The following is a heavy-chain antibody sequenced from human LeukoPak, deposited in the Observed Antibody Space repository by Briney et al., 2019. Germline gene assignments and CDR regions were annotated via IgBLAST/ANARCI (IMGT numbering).Heavy chain of an antibody. J-gene: IGHJ4*02. CDR3: VLPTPDYGDYGWVEDY. CDR1: GFTFSSYS. Sequence: PGGSLRLSCAASGFTFSSYSMNWVRQAPGKGLEWVSYISSSSSTIYYADSVKGRFTISRDNAKNSLYLQMNSLRDEDTAVYYCVLPTPDYGDYGWVEDYWGQGTLVTVSS. D-gene: IGHD4-17*01. V-gene: IGHV3-48*02. CDR2: ISSSSSTI.